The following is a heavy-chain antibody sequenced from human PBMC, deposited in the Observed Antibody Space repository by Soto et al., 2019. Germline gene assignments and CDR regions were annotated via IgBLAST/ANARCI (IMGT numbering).Heavy chain of an antibody. J-gene: IGHJ6*02. Sequence: QVQLQESGPGLVKPSETLSLTCTVSGASVSSDSYYWSWIRQPPGKGLEWIGFIYYSGSTNYNPSLKSRVTMSVDTSKNQFSLKLSSVTAADTAVYYCARDLVHDPDDDMDVWGQGTTVTVS. CDR3: ARDLVHDPDDDMDV. D-gene: IGHD3-16*01. CDR1: GASVSSDSYY. V-gene: IGHV4-61*01. CDR2: IYYSGST.